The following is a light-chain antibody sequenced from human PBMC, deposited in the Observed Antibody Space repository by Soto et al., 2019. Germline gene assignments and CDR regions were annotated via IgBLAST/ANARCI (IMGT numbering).Light chain of an antibody. CDR3: QQYSNYWT. CDR2: DAS. CDR1: QSISSW. V-gene: IGKV1-5*01. Sequence: DIQMTQSPSTLSASVGDSVTITCRASQSISSWLAWYQQKPGKAPKLLIYDASSLESGVPSRFSGSGSGTEFTLTISSLQPDDFATYYCQQYSNYWTFGQGTKVEIK. J-gene: IGKJ1*01.